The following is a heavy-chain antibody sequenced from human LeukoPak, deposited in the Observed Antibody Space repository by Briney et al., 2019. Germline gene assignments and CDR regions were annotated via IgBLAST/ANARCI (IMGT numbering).Heavy chain of an antibody. CDR2: KYYRSKWYN. V-gene: IGHV6-1*01. CDR3: ARGRPLVGATQNAFDI. D-gene: IGHD1-26*01. CDR1: GDSVSSNSAA. Sequence: SQTLSLTCAISGDSVSSNSAAWNWIRQSPSRGLEWLGRKYYRSKWYNGYAVSVKSRMTINPDTSKNQFSLQLNSVTPEDTAVYYCARGRPLVGATQNAFDIWGQGTMVTVSS. J-gene: IGHJ3*02.